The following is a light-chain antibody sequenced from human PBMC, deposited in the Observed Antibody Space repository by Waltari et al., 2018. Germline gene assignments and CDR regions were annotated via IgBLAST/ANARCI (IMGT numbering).Light chain of an antibody. CDR3: SSYAGSSKGV. CDR1: SSDVGNYKR. V-gene: IGLV2-23*02. J-gene: IGLJ2*01. Sequence: QSALTQPASVSGSPGQSITISCTGTSSDVGNYKRVSWYQQHPGKAPKNMISAVSKRPSGVSDRFSGSKSGDMASLTISGLRPEDDAEYFCSSYAGSSKGVFGGGTKVTVL. CDR2: AVS.